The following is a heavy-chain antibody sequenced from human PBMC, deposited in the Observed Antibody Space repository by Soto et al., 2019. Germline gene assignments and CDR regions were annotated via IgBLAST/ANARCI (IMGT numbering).Heavy chain of an antibody. D-gene: IGHD6-13*01. CDR1: GFTFSSYG. V-gene: IGHV3-33*01. J-gene: IGHJ6*03. Sequence: GGSLRLCCAASGFTFSSYGMHWVRQAPGKGLEWVAVIWYDGSNKYYADSVKGRFTISRDNSKNTLYLQMNSLRAEDTAVYYCARYRIPGIAAAGTNYYYYMDVWGKGTTVTVSS. CDR3: ARYRIPGIAAAGTNYYYYMDV. CDR2: IWYDGSNK.